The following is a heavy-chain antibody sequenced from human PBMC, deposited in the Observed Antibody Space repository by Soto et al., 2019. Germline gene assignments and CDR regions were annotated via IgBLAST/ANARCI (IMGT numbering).Heavy chain of an antibody. D-gene: IGHD6-13*01. CDR1: GFTFSSYA. V-gene: IGHV3-30*04. J-gene: IGHJ4*02. CDR3: AKDRRSSIWQAFDY. Sequence: GGSLRLSCAASGFTFSSYAMHWVRQAPGKGLEWVAVISDDETNKYYADSVKGRFTISRDNSKNTLYLQMSSLRGEDTALYYCAKDRRSSIWQAFDYWGQGTPVTVS. CDR2: ISDDETNK.